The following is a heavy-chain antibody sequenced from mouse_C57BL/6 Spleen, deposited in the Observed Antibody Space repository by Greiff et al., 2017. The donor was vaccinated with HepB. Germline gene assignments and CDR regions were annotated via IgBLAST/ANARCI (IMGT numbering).Heavy chain of an antibody. V-gene: IGHV5-4*01. J-gene: IGHJ2*01. D-gene: IGHD1-1*01. CDR2: ISDGGSYT. Sequence: EVQRVESGGGLVKPGGSLKLSCAASGFTFSSYAMSWVRQTPEKRLEWVATISDGGSYTYYPDNVKGRFTISRDNAKNNLYLQMSHLKSEDTAMYYCERDRGFTTVVRVYYFDYWGQGTTLTVSS. CDR3: ERDRGFTTVVRVYYFDY. CDR1: GFTFSSYA.